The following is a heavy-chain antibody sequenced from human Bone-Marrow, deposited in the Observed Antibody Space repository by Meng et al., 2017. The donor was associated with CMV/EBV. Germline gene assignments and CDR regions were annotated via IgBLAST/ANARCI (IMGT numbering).Heavy chain of an antibody. Sequence: SETLSLTCSVSGYPISDGFYWGWIRQPPGKGLARIGSIYHSGNTYYNPSLKSRVTISVDTSRNQFSLKVSAVTAADTAVYYCARNQAPEDTVALWGQGTMVTVSS. CDR1: GYPISDGFY. D-gene: IGHD1-14*01. CDR2: IYHSGNT. V-gene: IGHV4-38-2*01. CDR3: ARNQAPEDTVAL. J-gene: IGHJ3*01.